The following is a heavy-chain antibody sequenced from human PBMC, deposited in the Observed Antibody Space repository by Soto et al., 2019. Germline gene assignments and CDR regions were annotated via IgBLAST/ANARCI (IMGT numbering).Heavy chain of an antibody. CDR1: GFTFGAYA. CDR3: TSDPPLYYDYIWGSYRQDAFDI. CDR2: IRSKDYGGTT. Sequence: PGGSLRLSCTACGFTFGAYAMSWFRQAPGKGLEWLGFIRSKDYGGTTEYAAPVKGRFTISRDDSKSIAYLQMNSLKTEDTAVYYCTSDPPLYYDYIWGSYRQDAFDIWGQGTMVTVSS. V-gene: IGHV3-49*03. J-gene: IGHJ3*02. D-gene: IGHD3-16*02.